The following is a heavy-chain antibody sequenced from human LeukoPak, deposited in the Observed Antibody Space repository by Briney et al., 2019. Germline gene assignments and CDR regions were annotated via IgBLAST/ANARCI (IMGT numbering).Heavy chain of an antibody. CDR3: ARDFPEYSSSSNWFDP. J-gene: IGHJ5*02. D-gene: IGHD6-6*01. CDR2: INPSGGST. Sequence: ASVKVSCKASGYTFTSYYMHWVRQAPGQGLEWMGIINPSGGSTGYAQKFQGRVTMTRDTSTSTVYMELSSLRSEDTAVYYCARDFPEYSSSSNWFDPWGQGTLVTVSS. V-gene: IGHV1-46*01. CDR1: GYTFTSYY.